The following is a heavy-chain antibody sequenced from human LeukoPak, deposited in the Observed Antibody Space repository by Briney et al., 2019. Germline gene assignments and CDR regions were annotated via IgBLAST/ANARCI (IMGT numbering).Heavy chain of an antibody. V-gene: IGHV3-7*01. CDR3: ARAHVTGVDAFDI. CDR1: GFTFSSNW. J-gene: IGHJ3*02. CDR2: INHDGSGT. D-gene: IGHD2-21*02. Sequence: GGSLRLSCAASGFTFSSNWMHWVRLAPGKGLEWVANINHDGSGTYYVDSVKGRFTISRDNAKNSLYLQMNSLRAEDTAVYYCARAHVTGVDAFDIWGQGTMVSVSS.